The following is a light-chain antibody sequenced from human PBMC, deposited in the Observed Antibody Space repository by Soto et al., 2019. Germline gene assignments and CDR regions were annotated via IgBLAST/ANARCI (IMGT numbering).Light chain of an antibody. V-gene: IGKV3-20*01. CDR3: QQYGSSPWT. Sequence: EIVLTQSPGTLSLSPGERATLSCRASQSVSSSYLAWYQQKPGQAPRLLNYGASNRATGIPDRISGSGSGTDFTLTISRLEPEDFAVYYCQQYGSSPWTFGQGTKVDIK. CDR1: QSVSSSY. CDR2: GAS. J-gene: IGKJ1*01.